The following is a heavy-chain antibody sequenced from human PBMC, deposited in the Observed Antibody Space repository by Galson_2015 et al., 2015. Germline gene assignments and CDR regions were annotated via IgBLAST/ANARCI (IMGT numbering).Heavy chain of an antibody. CDR1: GGSIISTNYY. Sequence: SETLSLTCTVSGGSIISTNYYWGWIRQPPVKGLERIGSIYYSGSTYDNPSLKSRVTMSVDTSKSQFSLKLSSVTAADTAVYYCARLLHDSRGYYYFDYWGQGTLVTVSS. CDR2: IYYSGST. D-gene: IGHD3-22*01. CDR3: ARLLHDSRGYYYFDY. J-gene: IGHJ4*02. V-gene: IGHV4-39*01.